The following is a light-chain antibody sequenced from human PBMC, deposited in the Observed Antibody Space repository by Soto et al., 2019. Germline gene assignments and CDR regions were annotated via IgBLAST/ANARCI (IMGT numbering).Light chain of an antibody. J-gene: IGKJ5*01. CDR2: GAS. CDR1: QSVSSSY. Sequence: EIGLTRSPGTLSLSQGEGATLSCRASQSVSSSYIAWYQQRPGRTPSLLIYGASTRATGIPDRFSGSGSGTHFTLTISRLEPGDFAVYYCQHCGGTTFTLGQGTRLESK. V-gene: IGKV3-20*01. CDR3: QHCGGTTFT.